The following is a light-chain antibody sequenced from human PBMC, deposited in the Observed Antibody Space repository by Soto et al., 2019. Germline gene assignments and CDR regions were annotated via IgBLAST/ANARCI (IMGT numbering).Light chain of an antibody. CDR1: SSDIGSYNS. V-gene: IGLV2-14*03. CDR2: DVS. J-gene: IGLJ1*01. Sequence: QSALTQPASVSGSPGQSVTISCTGTSSDIGSYNSVCWHQQHPGRAPKLMIYDVSSRASGIPDRFSASKSSNTASLTISGLQAGDEADYFCSSYTSSSTYVFGTGTKLTVL. CDR3: SSYTSSSTYV.